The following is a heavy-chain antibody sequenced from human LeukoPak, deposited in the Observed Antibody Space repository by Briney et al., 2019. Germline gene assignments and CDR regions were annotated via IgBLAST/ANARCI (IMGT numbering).Heavy chain of an antibody. CDR1: GFTFSSYW. D-gene: IGHD6-19*01. CDR2: IKQAGSEK. J-gene: IGHJ4*02. V-gene: IGHV3-7*01. Sequence: GGSLRLSCAASGFTFSSYWMSWVRQAPGKGLEWVANIKQAGSEKYYVDSVKGRFTISRDNAKSSLYLQMNSLRAEDTAVYYCARGARQWLVPDFDYWGQGTLVTVSS. CDR3: ARGARQWLVPDFDY.